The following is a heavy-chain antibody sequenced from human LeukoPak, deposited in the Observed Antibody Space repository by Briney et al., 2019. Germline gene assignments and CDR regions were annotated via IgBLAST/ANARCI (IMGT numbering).Heavy chain of an antibody. V-gene: IGHV1-46*01. Sequence: ASVKVSCKASGYTFTSYYMHWVRQAPGQGLEWMGIINPSGGSTSYAQKFQGRVTMTRDTSTSTVYMELSSLRSEDTAVYYSARDYGDYALDYWGQGTLVTVSS. CDR2: INPSGGST. CDR1: GYTFTSYY. CDR3: ARDYGDYALDY. J-gene: IGHJ4*02. D-gene: IGHD4-17*01.